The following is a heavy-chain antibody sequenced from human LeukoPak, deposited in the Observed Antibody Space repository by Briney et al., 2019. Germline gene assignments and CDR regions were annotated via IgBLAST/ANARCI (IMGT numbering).Heavy chain of an antibody. CDR3: AGDVVIFGVVMLDY. V-gene: IGHV1-18*01. D-gene: IGHD3-3*01. CDR1: GYTFTSYG. CDR2: ISAYNGNT. J-gene: IGHJ4*02. Sequence: ASVKVSCKASGYTFTSYGISWVRQAPGQGLEWMGWISAYNGNTNYAQKLQGRVTMTTDTSTSTAYMELRSLRSDDTAVYYCAGDVVIFGVVMLDYWGQGTLVTVSS.